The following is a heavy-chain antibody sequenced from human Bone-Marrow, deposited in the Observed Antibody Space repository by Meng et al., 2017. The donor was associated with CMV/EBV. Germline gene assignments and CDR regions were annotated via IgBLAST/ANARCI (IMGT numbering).Heavy chain of an antibody. J-gene: IGHJ4*02. V-gene: IGHV3-21*01. CDR1: GFTFSSYS. CDR3: ARDPLASYLDY. CDR2: ISSSSSYI. Sequence: GESLKISCAASGFTFSSYSMNWVRQAPGKGLEWVSSISSSSSYIYYADSVKGRFTISRDNAKNSLYLQMNSLRAEDTAVYYCARDPLASYLDYWGQGTLVTVSS.